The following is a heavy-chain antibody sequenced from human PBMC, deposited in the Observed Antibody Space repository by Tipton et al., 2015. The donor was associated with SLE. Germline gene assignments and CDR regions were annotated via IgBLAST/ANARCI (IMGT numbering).Heavy chain of an antibody. CDR2: IYTSGST. CDR1: GGSISSGTYY. CDR3: ARGRVAGTIFFDY. D-gene: IGHD6-19*01. Sequence: TLSLTCTVSGGSISSGTYYWSWIRQPAGKGLEWIGYIYTSGSTNYNPSLKSRVTISVDTSKNQFSLKLSSVTAAYTAVYYCARGRVAGTIFFDYWGQGTLVTVSS. V-gene: IGHV4-61*09. J-gene: IGHJ4*02.